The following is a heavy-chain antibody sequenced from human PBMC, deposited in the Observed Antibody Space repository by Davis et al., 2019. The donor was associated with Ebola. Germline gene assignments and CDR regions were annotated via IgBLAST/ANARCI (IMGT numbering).Heavy chain of an antibody. CDR1: GFTFSSCP. Sequence: GESLKISCAASGFTFSSCPMRWVRQAPGKGLEWVSAISGSGGSTYYADSVKGRFTISRDNSKNTLYLQMNSPTADDTAVYYCAKGRWGDSWGQGTLVTVSS. J-gene: IGHJ5*01. CDR2: ISGSGGST. CDR3: AKGRWGDS. D-gene: IGHD7-27*01. V-gene: IGHV3-23*01.